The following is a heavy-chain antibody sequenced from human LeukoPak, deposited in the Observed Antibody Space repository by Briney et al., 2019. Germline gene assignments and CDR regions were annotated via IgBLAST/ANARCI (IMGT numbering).Heavy chain of an antibody. V-gene: IGHV3-74*01. D-gene: IGHD2-2*01. Sequence: PGGSLRLSCAASGFTFSSYSMNWVRQAPGKGLVWISRINSDASDTNYADFVKGRFTISRDNAKSTVYLQINSLRDEDTAVYYCARICSSTDCLIPDWGQGTLVTVSS. CDR1: GFTFSSYS. J-gene: IGHJ4*02. CDR3: ARICSSTDCLIPD. CDR2: INSDASDT.